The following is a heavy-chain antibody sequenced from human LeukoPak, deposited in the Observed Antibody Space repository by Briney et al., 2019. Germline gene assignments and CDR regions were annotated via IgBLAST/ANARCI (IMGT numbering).Heavy chain of an antibody. CDR3: ARDLSGDGYNKFDY. V-gene: IGHV3-21*01. J-gene: IGHJ4*02. CDR1: GFTFSNYI. Sequence: GGSLRLSCVASGFTFSNYIMNWVRQAPGNGLELVSSIKTGSRQMYYAASVKGRFTISRDDAKNSLYLQMNSLRAEDTAVYYCARDLSGDGYNKFDYWGQGTLVTV. CDR2: IKTGSRQM. D-gene: IGHD5-24*01.